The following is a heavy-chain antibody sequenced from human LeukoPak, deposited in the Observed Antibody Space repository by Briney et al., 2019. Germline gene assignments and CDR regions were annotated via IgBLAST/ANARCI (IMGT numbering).Heavy chain of an antibody. CDR3: ARDRETYSGYDSGIDY. CDR1: GGSVSSGSYY. D-gene: IGHD5-12*01. Sequence: SETLSLTCTVSGGSVSSGSYYWSWIRQPPGKGLGWIGYIYYSGSTNYNPSLKSRVTISVDTSKNQFSLKLSSVTAADTAVYYCARDRETYSGYDSGIDYWGQGTLVTVSS. J-gene: IGHJ4*02. V-gene: IGHV4-61*01. CDR2: IYYSGST.